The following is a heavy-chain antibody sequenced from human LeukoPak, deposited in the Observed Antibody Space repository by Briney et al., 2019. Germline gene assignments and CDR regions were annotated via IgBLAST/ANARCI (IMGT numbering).Heavy chain of an antibody. CDR1: GYTFTGYY. V-gene: IGHV1-46*01. CDR3: ARDFKPTYDFWSGSDY. CDR2: INPSGGST. J-gene: IGHJ4*02. D-gene: IGHD3-3*01. Sequence: ASVKVSCKASGYTFTGYYMHWVRQAPGQGLEWMGIINPSGGSTSYAQKFQGRVTMTRDTSTSTVYMELSSLRSEDTAVYYCARDFKPTYDFWSGSDYWGQGTLVTVSS.